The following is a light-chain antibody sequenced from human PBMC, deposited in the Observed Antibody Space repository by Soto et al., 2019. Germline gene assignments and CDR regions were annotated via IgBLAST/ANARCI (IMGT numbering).Light chain of an antibody. J-gene: IGLJ2*01. V-gene: IGLV1-36*01. CDR1: SSNIGNNA. CDR3: ATWDDSLNGPV. CDR2: YDD. Sequence: QSVLTQPPSVSEAPRQRVTISCSGSSSNIGNNAVNWFQQLPGKAPKLLIYYDDLVPSGVSDRFSGSKSGTSASLAIRGLQSDDEADYYCATWDDSLNGPVFGGGTQLTVL.